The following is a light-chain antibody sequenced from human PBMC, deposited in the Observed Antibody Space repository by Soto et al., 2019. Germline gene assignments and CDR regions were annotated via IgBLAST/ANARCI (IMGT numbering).Light chain of an antibody. CDR3: SSYTSSSTLV. V-gene: IGLV2-14*01. J-gene: IGLJ2*01. CDR1: SSDVVGYNN. CDR2: DVS. Sequence: QSALTQPASVSGSPGQSITISCTGTSSDVVGYNNVSWYQQHPGKAPKLMIYDVSNRPSGVSNRFSGSKSGNTASLTISGLRAGDEADYYCSSYTSSSTLVFGGGTKVTVL.